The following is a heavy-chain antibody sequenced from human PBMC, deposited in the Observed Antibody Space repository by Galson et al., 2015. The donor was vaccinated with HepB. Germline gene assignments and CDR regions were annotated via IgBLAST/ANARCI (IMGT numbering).Heavy chain of an antibody. Sequence: SLRLSCAASGFTFSSFGMHWVRQAPGKGLEWVAFIRYDRTDNYYVDSVKGRFTISRDNSKNTLYLQMNSLRVEDAAVYYCVKAGRSYSSGWYSSFEYWGQGTLVTVSS. V-gene: IGHV3-30*02. CDR3: VKAGRSYSSGWYSSFEY. CDR2: IRYDRTDN. CDR1: GFTFSSFG. D-gene: IGHD6-19*01. J-gene: IGHJ4*02.